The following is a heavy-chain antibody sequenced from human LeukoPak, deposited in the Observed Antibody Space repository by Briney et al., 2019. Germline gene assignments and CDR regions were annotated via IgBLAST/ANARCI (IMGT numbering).Heavy chain of an antibody. Sequence: SNTLSLTCAVNGGSFSRYYWSWIRQPPGKGLEWIGEINHRGSTNYNPSLKSRVTISVDTSKNQFSLKLNSVTAADTAIYYCARGNMWDYRRYYYYMDVWGKGTTVTVSS. CDR1: GGSFSRYY. J-gene: IGHJ6*03. CDR3: ARGNMWDYRRYYYYMDV. V-gene: IGHV4-34*01. D-gene: IGHD4-11*01. CDR2: INHRGST.